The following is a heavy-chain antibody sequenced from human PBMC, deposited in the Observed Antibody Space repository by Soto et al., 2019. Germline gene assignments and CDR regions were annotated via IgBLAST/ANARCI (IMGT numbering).Heavy chain of an antibody. CDR1: GYIFTAYS. CDR3: AREENCRGGTCYSEYFHH. Sequence: ASVKVSCKTSGYIFTAYSMHWVRQAPGQGLEWMGVVNPSGGSAHYAQSFEGRVTLTRDTSTSTFYMELSSLRSEDTAVYYCAREENCRGGTCYSEYFHHWGQGTLVTVSS. D-gene: IGHD2-15*01. J-gene: IGHJ1*01. V-gene: IGHV1-46*01. CDR2: VNPSGGSA.